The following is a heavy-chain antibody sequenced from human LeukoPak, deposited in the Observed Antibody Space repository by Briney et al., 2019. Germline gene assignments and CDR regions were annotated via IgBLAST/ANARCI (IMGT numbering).Heavy chain of an antibody. CDR3: ASRKLGDDY. Sequence: SETLSLTCTVSGGSISSYYWSWIRQSPGKGLEWIGYIYYTGSTTYNPSLKSRVTISADTSKNQFSLKLSSVTAADTAVYYCASRKLGDDYWGQGTLVTVSS. J-gene: IGHJ4*02. CDR2: IYYTGST. CDR1: GGSISSYY. D-gene: IGHD7-27*01. V-gene: IGHV4-59*01.